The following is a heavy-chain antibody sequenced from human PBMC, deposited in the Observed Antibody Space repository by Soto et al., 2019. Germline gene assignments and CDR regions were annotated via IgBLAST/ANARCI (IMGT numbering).Heavy chain of an antibody. CDR2: VNHSGTT. Sequence: QVQLQQWGAGLLKPSETLSLTCAVYGGSFSGYYWTWIRQSPEKGLEWIGEVNHSGTTYYNPSLKTRVTISVHTPKNQFSLKMSSVTAADTAVYYCARGIGYCSSINFYSSRRLHFDSWGQGTLVTVSS. V-gene: IGHV4-34*01. D-gene: IGHD2-2*01. CDR1: GGSFSGYY. J-gene: IGHJ4*02. CDR3: ARGIGYCSSINFYSSRRLHFDS.